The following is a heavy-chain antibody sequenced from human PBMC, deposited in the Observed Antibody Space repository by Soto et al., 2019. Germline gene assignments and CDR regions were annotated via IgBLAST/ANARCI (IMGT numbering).Heavy chain of an antibody. V-gene: IGHV3-33*01. D-gene: IGHD6-19*01. CDR3: ARDGIAVAATGGTVDY. J-gene: IGHJ4*03. CDR1: GFTFSSYG. CDR2: IWYDGSNK. Sequence: GGSLRLSCAASGFTFSSYGMHWVRQAPGKGLEWVAVIWYDGSNKYYADSVKGRFTISRDNSKNTLYLQMNSLRAEDTAVYYCARDGIAVAATGGTVDYWGQGTMVTVSS.